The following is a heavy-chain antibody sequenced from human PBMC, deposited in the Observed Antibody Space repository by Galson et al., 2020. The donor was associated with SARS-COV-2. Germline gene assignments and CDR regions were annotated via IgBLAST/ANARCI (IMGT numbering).Heavy chain of an antibody. CDR1: GFTVNSNY. V-gene: IGHV3-53*01. CDR3: ARDGGYYYFDY. CDR2: IYTGGGT. Sequence: GGSLRLSCAASGFTVNSNYMSWVRLAPGKGLEWVSVIYTGGGTYYADSVKGRFTISRDTSKNTLYLQMNSLRAEDTALYYCARDGGYYYFDYWGQGTLVTVSS. J-gene: IGHJ4*02. D-gene: IGHD3-22*01.